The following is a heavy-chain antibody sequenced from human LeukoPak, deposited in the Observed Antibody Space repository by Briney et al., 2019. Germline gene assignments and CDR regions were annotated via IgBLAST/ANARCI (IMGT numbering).Heavy chain of an antibody. V-gene: IGHV3-23*01. J-gene: IGHJ4*02. Sequence: GGSLRLSCAASGFTFSNHAMYWVRQPPGKGLEWVSAITDSGGSTYYTDSVKGRFTISRDNSRNTLYLQMNSLRAEDTAVYYCAKGTYNFYFGYWGQGTLVTVSS. CDR3: AKGTYNFYFGY. CDR1: GFTFSNHA. D-gene: IGHD5-24*01. CDR2: ITDSGGST.